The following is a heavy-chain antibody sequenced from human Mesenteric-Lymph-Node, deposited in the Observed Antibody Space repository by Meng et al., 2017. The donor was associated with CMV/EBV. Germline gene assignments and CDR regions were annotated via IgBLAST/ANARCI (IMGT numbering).Heavy chain of an antibody. CDR3: ASAPSYSSGFLDHDY. V-gene: IGHV4-39*07. D-gene: IGHD6-19*01. CDR2: VYDSGST. CDR1: GASISSSTYY. Sequence: SETLSLTCTVSGASISSSTYYWGWIRQSPGKGLEWIGSVYDSGSTYYNPSLKSRVTISVDTSKNQLSLKLSSVTAADTAVYYCASAPSYSSGFLDHDYWGQGTLVTVSS. J-gene: IGHJ4*02.